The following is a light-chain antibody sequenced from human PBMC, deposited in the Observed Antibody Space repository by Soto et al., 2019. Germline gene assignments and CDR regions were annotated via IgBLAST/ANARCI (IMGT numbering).Light chain of an antibody. V-gene: IGKV3-15*01. CDR1: QSISDT. CDR3: QQYNSWPLT. CDR2: SAS. J-gene: IGKJ4*01. Sequence: EIWMTQSPATLSLSPGGRATLSGGASQSISDTLAWYQQKPGQAPRLLIYSASRGATGFPARFSGSGSGTEFTLTISSLQSEDFAVYYCQQYNSWPLTFGGGTKVDI.